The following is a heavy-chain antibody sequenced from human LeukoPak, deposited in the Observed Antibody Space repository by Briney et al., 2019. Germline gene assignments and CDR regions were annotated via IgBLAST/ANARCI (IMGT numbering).Heavy chain of an antibody. CDR1: GFTFSTYS. V-gene: IGHV3-48*04. CDR3: ARDKIAVAEYYFDY. D-gene: IGHD6-19*01. Sequence: GGSLRLSCAASGFTFSTYSMNWVRQAPGKGLEWVSYISSSSSTIYYADSVKGRFTISRDNAKNSLYLQMNSLRAEDTAVYYCARDKIAVAEYYFDYWGQGTLVTVSS. CDR2: ISSSSSTI. J-gene: IGHJ4*02.